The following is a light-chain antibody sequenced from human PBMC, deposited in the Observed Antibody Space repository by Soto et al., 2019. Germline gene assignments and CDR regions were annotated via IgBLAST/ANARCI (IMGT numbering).Light chain of an antibody. CDR3: FSHRSGDSHV. J-gene: IGLJ1*01. V-gene: IGLV2-14*01. Sequence: QSVLTQPASVSGSPGQSITISCTGTSSGIGAYNYVSWYQQYPGKAPKLMIYEVTNRPSGVSNRFSGSKTGNTASLTISGLQAEDEADYYCFSHRSGDSHVFGTGTKVTVL. CDR2: EVT. CDR1: SSGIGAYNY.